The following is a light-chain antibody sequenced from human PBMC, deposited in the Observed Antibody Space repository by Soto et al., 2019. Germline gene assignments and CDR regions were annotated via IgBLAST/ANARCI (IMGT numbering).Light chain of an antibody. CDR3: QQYGSSPWT. J-gene: IGKJ1*01. V-gene: IGKV3-15*01. CDR1: QSVSSR. CDR2: GAS. Sequence: EIVMTQSPATLSVSPGERVTLSCRASQSVSSRLAWYQQKPGQSPRLLIYGASTRATGIPARFSGSGSGTEFTLTISSLQSEDFGVYYCQQYGSSPWTFGQGTKVEIK.